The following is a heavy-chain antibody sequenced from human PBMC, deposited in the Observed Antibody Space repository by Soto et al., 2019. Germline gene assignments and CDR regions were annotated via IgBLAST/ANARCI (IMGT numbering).Heavy chain of an antibody. CDR2: IYWDDDK. D-gene: IGHD3-3*01. CDR3: AHRVLRTVFGLVTTNAIYFDF. Sequence: QITLNESGPTVVRPTETLTLTCRFSGFSLTTSGVGVGWIRQSPGKAPEWLALIYWDDDKRDSASLKSRLSITKDTSKNQVVLTVSDLDPTDTATYYCAHRVLRTVFGLVTTNAIYFDFWGQGNAVAVSS. V-gene: IGHV2-5*02. CDR1: GFSLTTSGVG. J-gene: IGHJ4*02.